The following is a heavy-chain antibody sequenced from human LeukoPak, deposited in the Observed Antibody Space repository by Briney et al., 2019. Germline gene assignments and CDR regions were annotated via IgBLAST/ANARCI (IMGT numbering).Heavy chain of an antibody. D-gene: IGHD6-13*01. CDR2: ISGSGGST. V-gene: IGHV3-23*01. Sequence: PGGSLRLSCAASGFTFSSHAMTWVRQAPGKGLEWVSAISGSGGSTYYADSVKGRFTISRDNSKNTLYLQMNSLRAEDTAVYYCAKDSGYSSSWYAFDIWGQGTMVTVSS. CDR1: GFTFSSHA. CDR3: AKDSGYSSSWYAFDI. J-gene: IGHJ3*02.